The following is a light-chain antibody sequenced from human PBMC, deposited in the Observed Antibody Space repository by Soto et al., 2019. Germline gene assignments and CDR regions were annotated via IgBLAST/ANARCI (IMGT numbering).Light chain of an antibody. J-gene: IGKJ1*01. V-gene: IGKV3-20*01. Sequence: EIVLTQSPGTLSLSPGERATLSCRASQSVSSNSLAWYQQKPGQAPRLLIYGASSRATGTPDRFSGSGSGTDFTLTIPRLEPEDFAMFYCQQYGSSRWTFGQGTKVDIK. CDR3: QQYGSSRWT. CDR2: GAS. CDR1: QSVSSNS.